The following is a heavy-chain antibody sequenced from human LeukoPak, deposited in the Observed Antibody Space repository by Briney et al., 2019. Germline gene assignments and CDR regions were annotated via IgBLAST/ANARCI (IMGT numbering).Heavy chain of an antibody. Sequence: GESLKISCKGSGYSYTSYWIGWVRQMPGKGLEWMGIIYPGDSDTRYSPSFQGQVTISADKSISTAYLQWSSLKASDTAMYYCARLVPAASPRYYYGMDVWGQGTTVTVS. J-gene: IGHJ6*02. D-gene: IGHD2-2*01. V-gene: IGHV5-51*01. CDR2: IYPGDSDT. CDR3: ARLVPAASPRYYYGMDV. CDR1: GYSYTSYW.